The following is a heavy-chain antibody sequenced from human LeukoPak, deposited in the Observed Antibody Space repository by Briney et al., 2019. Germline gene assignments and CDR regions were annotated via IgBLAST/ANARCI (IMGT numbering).Heavy chain of an antibody. CDR3: SRGQSISAVAV. CDR1: GFSISSGHY. V-gene: IGHV4-38-2*02. D-gene: IGHD6-13*01. Sequence: SETLSLTCTVSGFSISSGHYWGWTRQPPGKGLEWIASISHSGTTFYNPSLKSRVTISVDTSKDQFSLTVTSVTAADTAVYYCSRGQSISAVAVWGQGTLVTVSS. CDR2: ISHSGTT. J-gene: IGHJ4*02.